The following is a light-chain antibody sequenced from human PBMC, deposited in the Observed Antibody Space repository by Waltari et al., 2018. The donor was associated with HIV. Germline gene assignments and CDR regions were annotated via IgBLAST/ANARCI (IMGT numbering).Light chain of an antibody. CDR1: QSVSSSY. CDR3: QQYGSSPPIT. Sequence: EIVLPQSRGTLSLSPGERATTSCRASQSVSSSYLAWYQQKPGQAPRLLIDGASSRATGIPDRLSGSGSGTDFTLTISRLEPEDFAVYYCQQYGSSPPITFGQGTRLEIK. V-gene: IGKV3-20*01. J-gene: IGKJ5*01. CDR2: GAS.